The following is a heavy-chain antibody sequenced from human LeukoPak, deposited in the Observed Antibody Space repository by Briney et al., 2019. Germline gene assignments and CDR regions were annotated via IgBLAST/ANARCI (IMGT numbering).Heavy chain of an antibody. V-gene: IGHV3-74*03. J-gene: IGHJ4*02. CDR3: ARGIPQRD. CDR1: GFTFSTDW. Sequence: ESGGSLRLSCAGSGFTFSTDWMHWVRQAPGTGLVWVSRMNSDGSRTSYADSVKGRFTISRDNAKNTLYLQMNSLRAEDTAIYYCARGIPQRDWGQGTLVTVSS. CDR2: MNSDGSRT.